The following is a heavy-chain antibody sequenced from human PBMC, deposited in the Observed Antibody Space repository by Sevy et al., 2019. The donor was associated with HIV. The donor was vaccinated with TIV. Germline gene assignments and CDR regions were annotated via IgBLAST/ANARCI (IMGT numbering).Heavy chain of an antibody. D-gene: IGHD3-10*01. J-gene: IGHJ4*02. CDR2: ISTGTDNI. CDR1: GYAFPAFS. V-gene: IGHV3-48*02. Sequence: GGSLRLSCTASGYAFPAFSFNWVRQAPGKGLEWLTYISTGTDNIYYADSAKGRFTISRDDAKNLVYLEMKSLRDQDTALYYCVRRGVDAYNVYFDLWGQGTLVTVSS. CDR3: VRRGVDAYNVYFDL.